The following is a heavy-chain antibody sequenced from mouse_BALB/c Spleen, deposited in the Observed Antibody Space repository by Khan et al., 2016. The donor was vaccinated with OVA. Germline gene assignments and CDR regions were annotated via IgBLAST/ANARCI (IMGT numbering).Heavy chain of an antibody. V-gene: IGHV1-7*01. Sequence: QVQLQQSGAELAKPGASVKMSCTASGYTFTSYWMHWIKQRPGRGLEWIGSINPTSGCTAYHQKFKDRATLTADKSSSTAYMQLSSLTSEDSAVYYCARDRIDYWGQGTALTVAS. CDR2: INPTSGCT. J-gene: IGHJ2*01. CDR3: ARDRIDY. CDR1: GYTFTSYW.